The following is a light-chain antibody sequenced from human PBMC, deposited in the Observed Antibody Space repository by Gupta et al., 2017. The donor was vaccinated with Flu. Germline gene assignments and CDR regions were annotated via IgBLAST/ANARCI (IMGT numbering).Light chain of an antibody. V-gene: IGKV2-28*01. CDR1: QSLLHSNGYNY. J-gene: IGKJ3*01. CDR3: IQDQPTRT. CDR2: LGS. Sequence: DIVMTQSPLSLPVTPGEPASISCRSSQSLLHSNGYNYLDWYLQKPGQSPQLLIYLGSNRASGVTDRFSGSGSGTDFTLKSSRGEAEDVGVYYGIQDQPTRTFGHGTKVDIK.